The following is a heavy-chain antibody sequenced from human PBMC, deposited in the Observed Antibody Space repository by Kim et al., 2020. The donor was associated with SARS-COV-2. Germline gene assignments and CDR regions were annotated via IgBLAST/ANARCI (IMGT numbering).Heavy chain of an antibody. Sequence: GESLKISCKGSGYSFTSYWISWVRQMPGKGLEWMGRIDPSDSYTNYSPSFQGHVTISADKSISTAYLQWSSLKASDTAMYYCARLPYDFWSGYYHYYYGMDVWGQGTTVTVSS. V-gene: IGHV5-10-1*01. CDR3: ARLPYDFWSGYYHYYYGMDV. D-gene: IGHD3-3*01. CDR2: IDPSDSYT. CDR1: GYSFTSYW. J-gene: IGHJ6*02.